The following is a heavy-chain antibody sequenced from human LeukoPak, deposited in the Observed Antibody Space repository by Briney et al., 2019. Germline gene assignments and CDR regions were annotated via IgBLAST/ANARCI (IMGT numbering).Heavy chain of an antibody. V-gene: IGHV3-23*01. CDR1: GFTFSNYA. CDR2: ITGSGGNT. J-gene: IGHJ4*02. Sequence: GGSLRLSCAASGFTFSNYAMSWVRQAPGKGLEWVSAITGSGGNTYYADSVKGRFTISRDNSKNTVFLQMNSLRAEDPAVYYCARWGDYDVLTGYYVSDYWGQGTLVTVPS. CDR3: ARWGDYDVLTGYYVSDY. D-gene: IGHD3-9*01.